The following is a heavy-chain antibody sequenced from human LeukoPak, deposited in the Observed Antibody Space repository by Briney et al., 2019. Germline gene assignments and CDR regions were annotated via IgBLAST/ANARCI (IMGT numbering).Heavy chain of an antibody. CDR3: GRSYDSSGYYEFDY. Sequence: GGSLRLSCAASRFTFSSYAMSWVRQAPGKGLEWVSGIGSGGSSTYYADSVKGRFTISRDNSKNTLSLQMNSLRAEDTAVYYCGRSYDSSGYYEFDYWGQGTLVTVSS. CDR1: RFTFSSYA. CDR2: IGSGGSST. J-gene: IGHJ4*02. D-gene: IGHD3-22*01. V-gene: IGHV3-23*01.